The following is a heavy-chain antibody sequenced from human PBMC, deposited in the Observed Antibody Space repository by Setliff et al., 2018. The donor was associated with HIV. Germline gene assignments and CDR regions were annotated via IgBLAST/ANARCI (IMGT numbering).Heavy chain of an antibody. D-gene: IGHD2-15*01. V-gene: IGHV4-34*01. Sequence: SETLSLTCAVYGGSFSGNYWTWIRQSPGKGLEWIGEINHSGSTNYKLSLKSRVTISVDASKNQFSLKLGPVTAADTAVYYCARNPCSGGSCPDAFDIWGQGTMVTVSS. CDR2: INHSGST. CDR1: GGSFSGNY. CDR3: ARNPCSGGSCPDAFDI. J-gene: IGHJ3*02.